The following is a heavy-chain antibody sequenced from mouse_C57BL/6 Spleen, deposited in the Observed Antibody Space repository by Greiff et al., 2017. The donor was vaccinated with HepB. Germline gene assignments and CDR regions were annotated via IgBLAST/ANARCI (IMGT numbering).Heavy chain of an antibody. CDR1: GYTFTSYW. J-gene: IGHJ1*03. D-gene: IGHD1-1*01. CDR3: ARNYGSRGYFDV. Sequence: VQLQQSGAELVKPGASVKLSCKASGYTFTSYWMHWVKQRPGQGLEWIGMIHPNSGSTNYNEKFKSKATLTVDKSSSTAYMQLSSLTSEDSAVYYCARNYGSRGYFDVWGTGTTVTVSS. CDR2: IHPNSGST. V-gene: IGHV1-64*01.